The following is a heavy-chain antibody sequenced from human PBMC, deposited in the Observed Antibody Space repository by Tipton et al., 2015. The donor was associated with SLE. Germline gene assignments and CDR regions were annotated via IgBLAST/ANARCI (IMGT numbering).Heavy chain of an antibody. V-gene: IGHV4-39*07. CDR1: GGSISSSNYY. J-gene: IGHJ5*02. D-gene: IGHD1-26*01. CDR2: IYYSGST. Sequence: TLSLTCTVSGGSISSSNYYWAWIRQPPGKGLEWIGTIYYSGSTYYNPSLKSRVPISIDTSKSQFSLNLSSVTAAATAVYFCARHRSGSSWLDPWGQGTLVTVAS. CDR3: ARHRSGSSWLDP.